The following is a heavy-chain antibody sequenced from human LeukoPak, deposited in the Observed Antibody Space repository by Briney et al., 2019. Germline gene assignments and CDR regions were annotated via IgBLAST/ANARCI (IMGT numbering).Heavy chain of an antibody. CDR3: ARVERVTIFGGVVSAPPDY. Sequence: GGSLRLSCAASGFTFSSYAMHWVRQAPGKGLEWVAVISYDGSNKYYADSVKGRFTISRDNSKNTLYLQMNSLRAEDTAVYYCARVERVTIFGGVVSAPPDYWGQGTLVTVSS. J-gene: IGHJ4*02. CDR2: ISYDGSNK. D-gene: IGHD3-3*01. V-gene: IGHV3-30-3*01. CDR1: GFTFSSYA.